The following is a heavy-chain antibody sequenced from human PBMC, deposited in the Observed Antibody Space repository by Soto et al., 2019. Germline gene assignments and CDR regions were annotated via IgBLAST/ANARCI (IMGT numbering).Heavy chain of an antibody. D-gene: IGHD5-12*01. CDR2: ISYDGRKQ. V-gene: IGHV3-30*04. CDR3: ARLKVEIFAVARRDDY. CDR1: GFTFSSYP. Sequence: LRLSCEVSGFTFSSYPMHWVRQTPGKGLEWVAVISYDGRKQHYTDSVKGRFIISRDNSKDTLYLQMNSLRPEDTARYYCARLKVEIFAVARRDDYWGQGTLVTVSS. J-gene: IGHJ4*02.